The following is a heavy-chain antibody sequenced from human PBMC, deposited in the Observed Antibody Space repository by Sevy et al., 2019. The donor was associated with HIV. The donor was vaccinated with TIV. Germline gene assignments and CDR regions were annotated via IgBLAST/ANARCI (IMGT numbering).Heavy chain of an antibody. V-gene: IGHV3-23*01. CDR2: ISYSGGST. CDR3: AKVLGYCSSTSCPKYYYGMDV. J-gene: IGHJ6*02. D-gene: IGHD2-2*01. CDR1: GFTFSSYA. Sequence: GGSLRLSCAASGFTFSSYAMSWVRQAPGKGLEWVSAISYSGGSTNYADSVKGRFTISRDNSKNTLYLQTNSLRAEDTAVYYCAKVLGYCSSTSCPKYYYGMDVWGQGTTVTVSS.